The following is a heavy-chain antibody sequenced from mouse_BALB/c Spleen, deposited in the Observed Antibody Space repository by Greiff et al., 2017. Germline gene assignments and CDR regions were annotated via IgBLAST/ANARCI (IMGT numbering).Heavy chain of an antibody. CDR1: GYTFTSYV. Sequence: EVQLQQSGPELVKPGASVKMSCKASGYTFTSYVMHWVKQKPGQGLEWIGYINPYNDGTKYNEKFKGKATLTSDKSSSTAYMELSSLTSEDSAVYYCARRPAYYGNYVGMDYWGQGTSVTVSS. D-gene: IGHD2-10*01. J-gene: IGHJ4*01. CDR2: INPYNDGT. V-gene: IGHV1-14*01. CDR3: ARRPAYYGNYVGMDY.